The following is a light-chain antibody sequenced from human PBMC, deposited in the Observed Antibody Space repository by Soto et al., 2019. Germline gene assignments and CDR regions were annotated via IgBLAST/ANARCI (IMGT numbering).Light chain of an antibody. CDR2: DVS. J-gene: IGLJ2*01. Sequence: QSALTQPASVSGSPGQSITISCTGTSSDVGSYDSVSWYQHHPGKAPKLMIYDVSNRPSGVSSRFSGSKSGNTASLTISGLQAEDEADYYCSSYTSSSTLVFGGGTKLTVL. V-gene: IGLV2-14*03. CDR3: SSYTSSSTLV. CDR1: SSDVGSYDS.